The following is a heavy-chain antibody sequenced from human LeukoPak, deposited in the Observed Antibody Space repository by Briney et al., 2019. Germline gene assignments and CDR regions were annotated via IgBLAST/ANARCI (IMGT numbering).Heavy chain of an antibody. J-gene: IGHJ6*03. Sequence: ASVKVSCKASVYTFTTYYMHWVRQAPGQGLEWMGGIIPIFGTANYAQKFQGRVTITTDESTSTAYMELSSLRSEDTAVYYCASNPYCSSTSCYTGLKKYYYYYMDVWGKGTTVTVSS. V-gene: IGHV1-69*05. CDR3: ASNPYCSSTSCYTGLKKYYYYYMDV. D-gene: IGHD2-2*02. CDR1: VYTFTTYY. CDR2: IIPIFGTA.